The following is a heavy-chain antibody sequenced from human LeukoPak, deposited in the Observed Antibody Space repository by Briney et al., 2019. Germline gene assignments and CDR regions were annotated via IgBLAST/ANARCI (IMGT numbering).Heavy chain of an antibody. CDR1: GYTFTSYG. Sequence: GASLKLSCTASGYTFTSYGISWVRQAPGQGLEWMGWISAYNGNTNYAHKLQGRVTMTTDTSTSVAYIEPSSLGSDDTAVYYCARDRYYDSSYYFDCWGQGALVTVSS. CDR2: ISAYNGNT. D-gene: IGHD3-22*01. J-gene: IGHJ4*02. V-gene: IGHV1-18*01. CDR3: ARDRYYDSSYYFDC.